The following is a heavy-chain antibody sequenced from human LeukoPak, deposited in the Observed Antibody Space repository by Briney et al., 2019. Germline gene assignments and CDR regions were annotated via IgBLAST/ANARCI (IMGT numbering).Heavy chain of an antibody. J-gene: IGHJ6*02. CDR1: GFTFSSYS. V-gene: IGHV3-21*01. CDR2: ISSSSSYI. Sequence: PGGSLRLSCAASGFTFSSYSMSWVRQAPGKGLEWVSSISSSSSYIYYADSVKGRFTISRDNAKNSLYLQMNSLRAEDTAVYYCARVPPYYYYYGMDVWGQGTTVTVSS. CDR3: ARVPPYYYYYGMDV.